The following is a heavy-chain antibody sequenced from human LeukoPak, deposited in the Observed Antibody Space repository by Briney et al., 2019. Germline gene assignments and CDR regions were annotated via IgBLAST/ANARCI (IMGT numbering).Heavy chain of an antibody. D-gene: IGHD3-9*01. CDR2: INHSGST. V-gene: IGHV4-34*01. CDR1: GGSFSGYY. CDR3: ARGVRLVIPLRGVVYYFDY. Sequence: SETLSLTCAVYGGSFSGYYWSWIRQPPGKGLEWIGEINHSGSTNYNPPLKSRVTISVDTSKNQFSLKLSSVTAADTAVYYCARGVRLVIPLRGVVYYFDYWGQGTLVTVSS. J-gene: IGHJ4*02.